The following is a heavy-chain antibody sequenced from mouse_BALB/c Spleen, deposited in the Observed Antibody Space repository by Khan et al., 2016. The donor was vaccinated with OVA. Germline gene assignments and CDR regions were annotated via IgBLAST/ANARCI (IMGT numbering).Heavy chain of an antibody. J-gene: IGHJ3*01. Sequence: QVQLQQSGPGLVQPSQSLSITCTVSGFSLTNYSVHWVRQSPGKGLEWLGVLWSAGSTDYNAAFISRLSISKDNSRSTVFFKMNSLQPNDTAIYYCARRGYDYGRGAWFAYWGQGTLVTISA. D-gene: IGHD2-4*01. CDR2: LWSAGST. CDR1: GFSLTNYS. CDR3: ARRGYDYGRGAWFAY. V-gene: IGHV2-2*02.